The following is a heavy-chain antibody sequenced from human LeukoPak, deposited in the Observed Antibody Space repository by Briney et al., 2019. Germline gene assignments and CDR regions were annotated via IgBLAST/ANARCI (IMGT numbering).Heavy chain of an antibody. CDR1: GFTFSSYG. CDR2: ISYDGSNK. J-gene: IGHJ3*02. D-gene: IGHD6-19*01. Sequence: GGSLRLSCAASGFTFSSYGMHWVRQAPGKGLEWVAVISYDGSNKYYADSVKGRFTISRDNSKNSLYLQMNSLRTEDTAVYYCARDNSGWYGPIAFDIWGQGTMVTVS. CDR3: ARDNSGWYGPIAFDI. V-gene: IGHV3-33*05.